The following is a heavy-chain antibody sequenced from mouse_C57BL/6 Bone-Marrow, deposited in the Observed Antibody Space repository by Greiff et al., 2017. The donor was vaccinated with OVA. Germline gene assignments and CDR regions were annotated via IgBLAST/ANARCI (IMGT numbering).Heavy chain of an antibody. V-gene: IGHV1-61*01. Sequence: QVQLQQPGAELVRPGSSVKLSCKASGYTFTSYWMDWVKQRHGQGLEWIGNIYPSDSETHYNQKFKDKATLTVDKSSSTAYMQLSSLTSEDSAVYYCARNYGLLYFDVWGTGTTVTVSS. CDR2: IYPSDSET. J-gene: IGHJ1*03. CDR1: GYTFTSYW. CDR3: ARNYGLLYFDV. D-gene: IGHD1-2*01.